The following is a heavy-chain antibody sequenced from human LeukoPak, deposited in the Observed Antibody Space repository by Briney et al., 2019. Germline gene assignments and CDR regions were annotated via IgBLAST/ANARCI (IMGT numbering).Heavy chain of an antibody. CDR2: INHSGST. CDR1: GGSFSGYY. Sequence: SETPSLTCAVYGGSFSGYYWSWLRQPPGKGLEWIGEINHSGSTNYNPSLKSRVTISVDTSKNQFSLKLSSVTAADTAVYYCARGYCSGGSCYGSFDYWGQGTLVTVSS. CDR3: ARGYCSGGSCYGSFDY. V-gene: IGHV4-34*01. D-gene: IGHD2-15*01. J-gene: IGHJ4*02.